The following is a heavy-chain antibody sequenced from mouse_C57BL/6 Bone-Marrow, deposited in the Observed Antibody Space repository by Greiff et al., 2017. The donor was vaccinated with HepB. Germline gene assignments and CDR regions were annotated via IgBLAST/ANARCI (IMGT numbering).Heavy chain of an antibody. CDR2: INPYNGGT. J-gene: IGHJ2*01. Sequence: EVMLVESGPVLVKPGASVKMSCKASGYTFTDYYMNWVKQSHGKSLEWIGVINPYNGGTSYNQKFKGKATLTVDKSSSTAYMELNSLTSEDSAVYYCARTDLGRGNYFDYWGQGTTLTVSS. D-gene: IGHD4-1*01. CDR3: ARTDLGRGNYFDY. V-gene: IGHV1-19*01. CDR1: GYTFTDYY.